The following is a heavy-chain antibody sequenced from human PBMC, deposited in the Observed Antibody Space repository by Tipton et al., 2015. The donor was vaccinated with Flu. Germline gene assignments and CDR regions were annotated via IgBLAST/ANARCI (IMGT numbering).Heavy chain of an antibody. D-gene: IGHD3-22*01. Sequence: VQLVQSVGGLVKPGRSLRLSCAASGFTFSRYTMNWVRQAPGKGLEWVSSISSTSKYIYYADSVKGRFTISRDNAKNSLYLQMTSLRAEDTAVYYCARLQDSSAWRVIDYYGMDVWGQGTTVTVS. CDR1: GFTFSRYT. CDR3: ARLQDSSAWRVIDYYGMDV. V-gene: IGHV3-21*01. J-gene: IGHJ6*02. CDR2: ISSTSKYI.